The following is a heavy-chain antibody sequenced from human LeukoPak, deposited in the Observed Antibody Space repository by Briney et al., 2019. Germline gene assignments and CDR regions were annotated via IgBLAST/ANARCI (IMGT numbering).Heavy chain of an antibody. CDR3: ARDDPATVVRGVDYYYYMDV. CDR2: IIPIFGTA. D-gene: IGHD4-23*01. CDR1: GGTFSSYA. V-gene: IGHV1-69*05. J-gene: IGHJ6*03. Sequence: SVTVSCKASGGTFSSYAISWVRQAPGQGLEWMGGIIPIFGTANYAQKFRGRVTITTDESTSTAYMELSSLRSEDTAVYYCARDDPATVVRGVDYYYYMDVWGKGTTVTVSS.